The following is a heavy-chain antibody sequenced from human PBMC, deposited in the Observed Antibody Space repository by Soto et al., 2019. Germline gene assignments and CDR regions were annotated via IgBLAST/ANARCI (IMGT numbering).Heavy chain of an antibody. D-gene: IGHD4-17*01. CDR3: ARPDFGDYWYFDL. J-gene: IGHJ2*01. Sequence: QVQLVQSGAEVKKPGSSVKVSCKAFGGPFSSHTFSWVRQAPGQGLEWMGRIIPALGTTTYAQKFQGRVTITADESVTTVYMELNSLRTEDTAVYYCARPDFGDYWYFDLWGRGTLVTVSS. CDR1: GGPFSSHT. CDR2: IIPALGTT. V-gene: IGHV1-69*08.